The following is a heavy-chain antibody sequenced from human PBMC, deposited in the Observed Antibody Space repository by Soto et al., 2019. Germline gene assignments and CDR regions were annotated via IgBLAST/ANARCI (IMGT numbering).Heavy chain of an antibody. J-gene: IGHJ6*02. CDR3: ARGRHSSPRTGMDV. Sequence: ASVKVSCKASGGTFSSYAISWVRQAPGQGLEWMGGIIPIFGTANYAQKFQGRVTITADESTSTAYMELSSLRSEDTAVYYCARGRHSSPRTGMDVWGQGTTVTVSS. V-gene: IGHV1-69*13. D-gene: IGHD6-13*01. CDR1: GGTFSSYA. CDR2: IIPIFGTA.